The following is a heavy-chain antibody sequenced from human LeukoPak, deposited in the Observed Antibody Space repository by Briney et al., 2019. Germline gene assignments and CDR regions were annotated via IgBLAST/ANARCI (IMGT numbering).Heavy chain of an antibody. J-gene: IGHJ6*02. CDR1: GGTFISYA. D-gene: IGHD2-15*01. Sequence: ASVKVSCKASGGTFISYAISWVRQAPGQGLEWMGGIIPIFGTANYAQKFQGRVTITADESTSTAYMELSSLRSEDTAVYYCARVGYCSGGSCYSPNNYYYYGMDVWGQGTTVTVSS. CDR2: IIPIFGTA. CDR3: ARVGYCSGGSCYSPNNYYYYGMDV. V-gene: IGHV1-69*13.